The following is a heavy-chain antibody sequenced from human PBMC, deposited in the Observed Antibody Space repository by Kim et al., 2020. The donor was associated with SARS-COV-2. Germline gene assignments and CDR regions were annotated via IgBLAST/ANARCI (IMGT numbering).Heavy chain of an antibody. D-gene: IGHD4-17*01. CDR3: ARASGPVTFWSRYFEL. CDR1: GFTVSSNY. V-gene: IGHV3-66*01. Sequence: GGSLRLSCAASGFTVSSNYMSWVRQAPGKGLEWVSVIYSGGSTYYADSVKGRFTISRDNSKNTLYLQMNSLRADDTAVYYCARASGPVTFWSRYFELWGRSTLVTVSS. J-gene: IGHJ2*01. CDR2: IYSGGST.